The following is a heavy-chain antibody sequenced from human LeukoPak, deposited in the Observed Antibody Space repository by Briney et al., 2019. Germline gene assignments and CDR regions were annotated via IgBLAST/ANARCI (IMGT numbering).Heavy chain of an antibody. V-gene: IGHV4-59*01. J-gene: IGHJ5*02. CDR3: ARGVVPAAIGGWFDP. CDR2: IYYSGST. D-gene: IGHD2-2*02. Sequence: PSETLSLTCSVSGGSISTYYWTWIRQPPGKGLEWIGYIYYSGSTNYNPSLKSRVTISVDTSKNQFSLKLRSVTAAETAVYYCARGVVPAAIGGWFDPWGQGTLVTVSS. CDR1: GGSISTYY.